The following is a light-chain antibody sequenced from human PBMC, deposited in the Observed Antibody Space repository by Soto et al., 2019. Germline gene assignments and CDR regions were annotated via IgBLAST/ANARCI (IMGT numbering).Light chain of an antibody. Sequence: DIEMTQAPSTLSGSVGDRVTLXXRASKTISSCLAWYQQKPGKAPKXLIYDASSLERGGPSRFSGSGSGTEFTLTISSLQPDDFATYYCQQYKSYSGTFGQGTKVDIK. CDR2: DAS. CDR3: QQYKSYSGT. CDR1: KTISSC. J-gene: IGKJ1*01. V-gene: IGKV1-5*01.